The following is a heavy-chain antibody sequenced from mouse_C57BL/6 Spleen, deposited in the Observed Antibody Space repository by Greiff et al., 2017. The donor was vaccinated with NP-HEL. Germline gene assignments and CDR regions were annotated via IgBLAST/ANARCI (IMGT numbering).Heavy chain of an antibody. CDR3: ARLITTVVAWYFGV. D-gene: IGHD1-1*01. CDR2: ISSGGSYT. J-gene: IGHJ1*03. CDR1: GFTFSSYG. Sequence: EVQLVESGGDLVKPGGSLKLSCAASGFTFSSYGMSWVRQTPDKRLEWVATISSGGSYTYYPDSVKGRFTISRDNAKNTLYLQMSSLKSEDTAMDYCARLITTVVAWYFGVWGTGTTVTVSS. V-gene: IGHV5-6*01.